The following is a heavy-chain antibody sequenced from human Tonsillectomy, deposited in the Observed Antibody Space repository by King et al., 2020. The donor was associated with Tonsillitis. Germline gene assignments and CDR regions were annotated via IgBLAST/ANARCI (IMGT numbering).Heavy chain of an antibody. CDR2: INWNGGST. CDR3: ASDTSYCSSTSCYGNEYFQH. V-gene: IGHV3-20*04. J-gene: IGHJ1*01. CDR1: GFTFGDYG. D-gene: IGHD2-2*01. Sequence: VQLVESGGGVVRPGGSLRLSCAASGFTFGDYGMSWVRQAPGKGLEWVSGINWNGGSTGYADSVKGRFTISRDNAQNSLYLQMNSLRAEDTALYYCASDTSYCSSTSCYGNEYFQHWGQGTLVTVSS.